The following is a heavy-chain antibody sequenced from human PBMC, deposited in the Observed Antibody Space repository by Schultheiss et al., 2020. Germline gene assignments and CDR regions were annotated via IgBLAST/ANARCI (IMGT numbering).Heavy chain of an antibody. CDR3: TTDFADLWFRGYYYYGMDV. CDR1: GFTFSSYA. Sequence: GGSLRLSCAASGFTFSSYAMSWVRQAPGKGLEWVGRIKSKTDGGTTDYAAPVKGRFTISRDDSKNTLYLQMNSLKTEDTAVYYCTTDFADLWFRGYYYYGMDVWGQGTTVTVSS. V-gene: IGHV3-15*01. CDR2: IKSKTDGGTT. J-gene: IGHJ6*02. D-gene: IGHD3-10*01.